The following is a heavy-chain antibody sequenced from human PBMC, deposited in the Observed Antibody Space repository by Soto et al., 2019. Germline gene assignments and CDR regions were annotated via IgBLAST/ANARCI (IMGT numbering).Heavy chain of an antibody. V-gene: IGHV4-34*01. CDR2: INYTGST. Sequence: SETLSLTCAVSGGSFNAYYWSWIRQPPGKGLEWIGEINYTGSTNYNPSLKSRVTISVDTSKNQFSLKLSSVTAADTAVYYCARLYSSSWYEDYYYGMDVWGQGTTVTVSS. D-gene: IGHD6-13*01. CDR3: ARLYSSSWYEDYYYGMDV. J-gene: IGHJ6*02. CDR1: GGSFNAYY.